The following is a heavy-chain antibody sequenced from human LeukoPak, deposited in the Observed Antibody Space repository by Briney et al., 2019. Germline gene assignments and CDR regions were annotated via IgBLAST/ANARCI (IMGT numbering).Heavy chain of an antibody. Sequence: IPSETLSLTCTVSGGSISSGGYYWSWIRQPPGKGLEWIGYIYHSGSTYYNPSLKSRVIISVDTSKNQFSLKLSSVTAADTAVYYCARGDYGDYYWFDPWGQGTLVTVSS. CDR2: IYHSGST. J-gene: IGHJ5*02. CDR3: ARGDYGDYYWFDP. V-gene: IGHV4-30-2*01. D-gene: IGHD4-17*01. CDR1: GGSISSGGYY.